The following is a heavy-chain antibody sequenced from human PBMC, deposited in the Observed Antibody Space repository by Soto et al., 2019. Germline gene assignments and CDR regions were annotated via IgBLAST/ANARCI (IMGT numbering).Heavy chain of an antibody. CDR3: ARNPMTTVTTIYYYGMDV. CDR1: GGTFSSYA. D-gene: IGHD4-17*01. CDR2: IIPIFGAA. J-gene: IGHJ6*02. V-gene: IGHV1-69*12. Sequence: QVQLVQSGAEVKKPGSSVKVSCKASGGTFSSYAISWVRQAPGQGLEWMGGIIPIFGAADYAQKFQGRVTIIADESTSTAYMELSSLRSEDTAVYYCARNPMTTVTTIYYYGMDVWGQGTTVTVSS.